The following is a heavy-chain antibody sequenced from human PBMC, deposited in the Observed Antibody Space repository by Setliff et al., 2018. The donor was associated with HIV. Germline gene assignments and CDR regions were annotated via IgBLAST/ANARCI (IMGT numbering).Heavy chain of an antibody. CDR1: GGTFSNYA. V-gene: IGHV1-69*13. CDR3: ARGKDAGAVVVGVSFDY. Sequence: SVKVSCKASGGTFSNYAINWARQAPGQGLEWMGGIIPPFGAPDYAQKFQGRVTITADESTSTAYMELNSLRSEDTAVYYCARGKDAGAVVVGVSFDYWGQGTLVTVSS. D-gene: IGHD2-15*01. J-gene: IGHJ4*02. CDR2: IIPPFGAP.